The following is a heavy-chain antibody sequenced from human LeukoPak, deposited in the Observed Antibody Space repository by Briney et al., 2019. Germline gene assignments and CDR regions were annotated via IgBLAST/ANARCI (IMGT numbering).Heavy chain of an antibody. D-gene: IGHD3-10*01. Sequence: SETLSLTCAVYGGSFSGYYWSWIRQPPGKGLEWIGEINHSGSTNYNPSLKSRVTISVDASKNQFSLKLTSVTAADTAVYYCARDRELGYWGQGTLVTVSS. CDR2: INHSGST. V-gene: IGHV4-34*01. CDR1: GGSFSGYY. J-gene: IGHJ4*02. CDR3: ARDRELGY.